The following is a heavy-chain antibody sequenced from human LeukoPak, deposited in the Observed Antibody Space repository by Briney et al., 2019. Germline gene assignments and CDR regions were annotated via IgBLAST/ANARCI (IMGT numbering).Heavy chain of an antibody. D-gene: IGHD2-2*01. J-gene: IGHJ6*03. CDR1: GGSISSYY. CDR2: IYTSGST. CDR3: ARDKGSCSSTSCSPNYYMDV. V-gene: IGHV4-4*07. Sequence: SETLSLTCTVSGGSISSYYWSWIRQPAGKGLEWIGRIYTSGSTNYNTSLKSRVTMSVDTSKNQFSLKLSPVTAADTAVYYCARDKGSCSSTSCSPNYYMDVWGKGTAVTVSS.